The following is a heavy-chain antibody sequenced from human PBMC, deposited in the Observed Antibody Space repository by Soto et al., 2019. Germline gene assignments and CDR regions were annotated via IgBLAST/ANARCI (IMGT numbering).Heavy chain of an antibody. CDR2: IWYDGSNK. V-gene: IGHV3-33*01. J-gene: IGHJ5*02. CDR1: GFTFSSYG. Sequence: QVQLVESGGGVVQPGRSLRLSCAASGFTFSSYGMHWVRQAPGKGLEWVAVIWYDGSNKYYADSVKGRFTISRDNSKNTLYLQMNSLRAEDTAVYYCARGKQEAVARDWFDPWGQGTLVTVSS. D-gene: IGHD6-19*01. CDR3: ARGKQEAVARDWFDP.